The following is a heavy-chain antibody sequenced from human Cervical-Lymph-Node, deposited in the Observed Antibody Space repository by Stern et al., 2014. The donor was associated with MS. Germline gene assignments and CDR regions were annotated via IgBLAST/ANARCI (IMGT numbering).Heavy chain of an antibody. V-gene: IGHV1-69*01. CDR1: GGTFRNFG. D-gene: IGHD3-10*01. Sequence: DQLVESGAEVRKPGTSVKVSCKASGGTFRNFGIGWVRQAPGQGLEWMGHILPLFGTTNYARKFQGRATITADESTNSAYMELSRLRSEDTAMYFCARGPPDTFVRGLYFDYWGQGTLLTVSS. J-gene: IGHJ4*02. CDR3: ARGPPDTFVRGLYFDY. CDR2: ILPLFGTT.